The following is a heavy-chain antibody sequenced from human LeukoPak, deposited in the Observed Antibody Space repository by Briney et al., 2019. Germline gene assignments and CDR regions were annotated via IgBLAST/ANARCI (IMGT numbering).Heavy chain of an antibody. Sequence: PGRSLRLSCAASGFTFDDYAVHWVRQAPGKGLEWVSGISWNSGSIGYADSVKGRFTISRDNAKNSLYLQMNSLRAEDTALYYCAKAPVVTAIEYYFDYWGQGTLVTVSS. V-gene: IGHV3-9*01. D-gene: IGHD2-21*02. CDR1: GFTFDDYA. CDR3: AKAPVVTAIEYYFDY. CDR2: ISWNSGSI. J-gene: IGHJ4*02.